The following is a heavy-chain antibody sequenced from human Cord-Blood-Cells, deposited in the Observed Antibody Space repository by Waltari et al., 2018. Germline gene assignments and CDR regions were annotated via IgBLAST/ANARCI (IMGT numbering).Heavy chain of an antibody. CDR3: ATGLLWFGEP. V-gene: IGHV1-24*01. CDR1: GYTLTELS. CDR2: FGTEEGET. Sequence: QVQLVQSGAEVKKPGASVKVSCKVSGYTLTELSMHWVRQAPGKGLEWMGGFGTEEGETIYAQQFQGRVTMTEDTSTDTAYMELSSLRSEDTAGYYCATGLLWFGEPWGQGTLVTVSS. D-gene: IGHD3-10*01. J-gene: IGHJ5*02.